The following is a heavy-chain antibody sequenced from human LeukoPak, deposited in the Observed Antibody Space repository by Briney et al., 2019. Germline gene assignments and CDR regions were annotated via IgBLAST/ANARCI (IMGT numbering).Heavy chain of an antibody. Sequence: SETLSLTCTVSGSSISSYYWSWVRQPAGKGLEWIGYIYASGVTKSNPSLKSRVTMSIDTSTNQFSLKVSSVTAADSAVYYCAREGATPASYYYAMDVWGLGTTVTVSS. D-gene: IGHD4/OR15-4a*01. J-gene: IGHJ6*02. V-gene: IGHV4-4*07. CDR3: AREGATPASYYYAMDV. CDR2: IYASGVT. CDR1: GSSISSYY.